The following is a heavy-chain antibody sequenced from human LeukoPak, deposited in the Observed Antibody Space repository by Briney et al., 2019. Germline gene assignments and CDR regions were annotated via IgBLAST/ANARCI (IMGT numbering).Heavy chain of an antibody. Sequence: PGGSLRLSCAASGFTFSSYEMNWVRQAPGKGLEWVSYISSSGSTIYYADSVKGRFTISRDNAKNSLYLQMNSLRAEDTAVYYCARDQTGGNMWSSWDPMGYWGQGTLVTVSS. J-gene: IGHJ4*02. CDR1: GFTFSSYE. V-gene: IGHV3-48*03. CDR2: ISSSGSTI. CDR3: ARDQTGGNMWSSWDPMGY. D-gene: IGHD6-13*01.